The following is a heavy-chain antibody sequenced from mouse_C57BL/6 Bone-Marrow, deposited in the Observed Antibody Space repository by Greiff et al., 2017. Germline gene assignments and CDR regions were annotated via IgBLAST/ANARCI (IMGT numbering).Heavy chain of an antibody. Sequence: EVQRVESGGDLVKPGGSLKLSCAASGFTFSSYGMSWVRQTPDKRLEWVATISSGGSYTYYPDSVKGRFTISRDNAKNTLYLQRSSLKSEDTAMXYCAGYSRRDWYFDVWGTGTTVTVSS. J-gene: IGHJ1*03. D-gene: IGHD1-2*01. V-gene: IGHV5-6*01. CDR3: AGYSRRDWYFDV. CDR2: ISSGGSYT. CDR1: GFTFSSYG.